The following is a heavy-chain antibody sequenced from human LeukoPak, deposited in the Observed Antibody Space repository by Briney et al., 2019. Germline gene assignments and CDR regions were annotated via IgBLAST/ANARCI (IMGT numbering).Heavy chain of an antibody. CDR1: GFTFSSYA. CDR2: ISGSGGST. D-gene: IGHD3-22*01. CDR3: AKVLSYYDSSAFDY. V-gene: IGHV3-23*01. Sequence: GGSLRLSCGAFGFTFSSYAMSWVRQAPGKGLEWVSSISGSGGSTYYADSVKGRFSISRDNSKNTLYLQMNSLRAEDTAVYSCAKVLSYYDSSAFDYWGQGTLVTVSS. J-gene: IGHJ4*02.